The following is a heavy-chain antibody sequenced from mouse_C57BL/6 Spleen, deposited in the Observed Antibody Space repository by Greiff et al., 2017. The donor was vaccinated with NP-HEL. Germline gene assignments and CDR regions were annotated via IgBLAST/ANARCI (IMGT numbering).Heavy chain of an antibody. CDR1: GYTFTSYW. Sequence: QVQLKQPGAELVRPGTSVKLSCKASGYTFTSYWMHWVKQRPGQGLEWIGVIDPSDSYTNYNQKFKGKATLTVDTSSSTAYMQLSSLTSEDSAVYYCARGDTPLGAMDYWGQGTSVTVSS. J-gene: IGHJ4*01. D-gene: IGHD5-1-1*01. CDR2: IDPSDSYT. V-gene: IGHV1-59*01. CDR3: ARGDTPLGAMDY.